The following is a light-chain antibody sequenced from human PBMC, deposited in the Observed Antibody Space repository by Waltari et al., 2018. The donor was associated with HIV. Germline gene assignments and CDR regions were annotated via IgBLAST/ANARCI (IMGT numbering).Light chain of an antibody. Sequence: QSVLTQPPSASGTPGQRVTISCSGSGSTIGSNTVNWYQQLPGTATKLLIYSNNQRPSGGPDRFCGSKSGTSASLAISGLQSEDEADYYCAAWDDSLNGPVFGGGTKLTVL. V-gene: IGLV1-44*01. CDR3: AAWDDSLNGPV. CDR2: SNN. CDR1: GSTIGSNT. J-gene: IGLJ3*02.